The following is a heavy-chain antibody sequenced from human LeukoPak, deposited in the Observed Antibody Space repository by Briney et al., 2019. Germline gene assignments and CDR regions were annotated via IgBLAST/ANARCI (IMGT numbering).Heavy chain of an antibody. D-gene: IGHD3-9*01. Sequence: GGSLRLSCAASGFTFSSYSMNWVRRAPGKGLEWVSSISSSSSYIYYADSVKGRFTISRDNAKNSLYLQMNSLRAEDTAVYYCARAATTLVLRYFDWFQDAFDIWGQGTMVTVSS. CDR2: ISSSSSYI. V-gene: IGHV3-21*01. J-gene: IGHJ3*02. CDR1: GFTFSSYS. CDR3: ARAATTLVLRYFDWFQDAFDI.